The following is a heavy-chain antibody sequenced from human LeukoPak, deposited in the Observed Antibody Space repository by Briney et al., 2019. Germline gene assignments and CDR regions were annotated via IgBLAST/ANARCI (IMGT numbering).Heavy chain of an antibody. Sequence: ASVKVSCKASGYTFTGYYMHWVRQAPGKGLEWMGGFDPEDGETIYAQKFQGRVTMTEDTSTDTAYMELSSLRSEDTAVYYCATIGYYDSSGYYLAYWGQGTLVTVSS. J-gene: IGHJ4*02. CDR2: FDPEDGET. CDR1: GYTFTGYY. V-gene: IGHV1-24*01. D-gene: IGHD3-22*01. CDR3: ATIGYYDSSGYYLAY.